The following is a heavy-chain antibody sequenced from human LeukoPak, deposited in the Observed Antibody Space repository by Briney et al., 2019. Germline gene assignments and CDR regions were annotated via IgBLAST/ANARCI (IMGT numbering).Heavy chain of an antibody. J-gene: IGHJ4*02. CDR2: IIPIFGTA. CDR3: ARDHYSSGWADY. Sequence: SVKVSCKASGGTFSSYAISWVRQAPGQGLEWMGRIIPIFGTANYAQKFQGRVTITTDESTSTAYMELSSLRVEDTAVYYCARDHYSSGWADYWGQGTLVTVSS. CDR1: GGTFSSYA. D-gene: IGHD6-19*01. V-gene: IGHV1-69*05.